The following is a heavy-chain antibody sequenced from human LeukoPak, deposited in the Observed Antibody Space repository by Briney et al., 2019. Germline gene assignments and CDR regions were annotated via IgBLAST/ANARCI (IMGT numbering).Heavy chain of an antibody. V-gene: IGHV3-66*01. Sequence: GGSLRLSCAASGFTVSSNYMSWVRQAPWKGLEWVSVIYSGGNTYYADSVKGRFTISRDNSKNTLYLQMNSLRADDTAVYYCAREGVYFDSSGYYYYGMDVWGQGTTVTVSS. CDR3: AREGVYFDSSGYYYYGMDV. CDR2: IYSGGNT. D-gene: IGHD3-22*01. J-gene: IGHJ6*02. CDR1: GFTVSSNY.